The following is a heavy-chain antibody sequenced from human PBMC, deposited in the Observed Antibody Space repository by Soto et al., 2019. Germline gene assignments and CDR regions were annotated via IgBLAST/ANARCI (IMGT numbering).Heavy chain of an antibody. CDR3: VRGVRRFDQ. CDR1: GFTLSDHY. Sequence: EVQLVESGGDLVQPGGSLRLSCEASGFTLSDHYMDWVRQAPGKGLEWVGRTREKANSYTTVYAASVKGRFTNSRDDSKNAMYLQMNSLKIEDTGVYYCVRGVRRFDQWGQGTLVTVSS. J-gene: IGHJ4*02. D-gene: IGHD3-10*01. CDR2: TREKANSYTT. V-gene: IGHV3-72*01.